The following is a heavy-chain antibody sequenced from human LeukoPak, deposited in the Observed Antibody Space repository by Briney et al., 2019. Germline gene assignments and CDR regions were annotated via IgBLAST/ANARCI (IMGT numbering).Heavy chain of an antibody. D-gene: IGHD3-9*01. CDR2: IKQDGSEK. J-gene: IGHJ4*02. Sequence: GGSLRLSCAASGFTFSSYWMSWVRQAPGKGREWVANIKQDGSEKYYVDSVKGRFTISRDNAKNSLYLQMNSLRAEDTAVYYCASKGRYFDWLTPPHYWGQGTLVTVSS. V-gene: IGHV3-7*01. CDR1: GFTFSSYW. CDR3: ASKGRYFDWLTPPHY.